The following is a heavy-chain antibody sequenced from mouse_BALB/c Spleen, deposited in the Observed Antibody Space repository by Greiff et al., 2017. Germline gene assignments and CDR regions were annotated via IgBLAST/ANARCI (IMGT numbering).Heavy chain of an antibody. J-gene: IGHJ3*01. D-gene: IGHD2-2*01. CDR2: ISNGGGST. V-gene: IGHV5-12-2*01. Sequence: EVKLVESGGGLVQPGGSLKLSCAASGFTFSSYTMSWVRQTPEKRLEWVAYISNGGGSTYYPDTVKGRFTISRDNAKNTLYLQMSSLKSEDTAMYYCARSGGYGPFAYWGQGTLVTVSA. CDR3: ARSGGYGPFAY. CDR1: GFTFSSYT.